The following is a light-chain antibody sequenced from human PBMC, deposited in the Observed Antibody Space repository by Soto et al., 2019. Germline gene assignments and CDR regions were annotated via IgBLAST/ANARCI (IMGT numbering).Light chain of an antibody. V-gene: IGLV1-44*01. J-gene: IGLJ2*01. CDR1: SFNVGSNT. CDR3: ASWDDSLNGEL. CDR2: TNN. Sequence: QSVLTQPPSASGTPGQRVTISCSGSSFNVGSNTVNWYQQLPGTAPKLLIYTNNQRPSGVPDRFSGSKSGTSASLAISGLQSEDEADYYCASWDDSLNGELFGGGTKLTVL.